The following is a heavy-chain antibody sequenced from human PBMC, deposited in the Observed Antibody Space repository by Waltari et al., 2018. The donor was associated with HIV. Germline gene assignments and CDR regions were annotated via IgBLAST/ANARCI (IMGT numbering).Heavy chain of an antibody. Sequence: EVQLVESGGGLVQPGGYLGLSCAASGLAFSDYHMDWVRQAPGKGLEWVGRIRNKPSSYTTEYAASVKGRFSISRDDSRNSLYLQMNSLKTEDTAVYYCTTSAIGNIFDNWGQGTLVTVSS. D-gene: IGHD1-1*01. CDR3: TTSAIGNIFDN. CDR1: GLAFSDYH. CDR2: IRNKPSSYTT. V-gene: IGHV3-72*01. J-gene: IGHJ4*02.